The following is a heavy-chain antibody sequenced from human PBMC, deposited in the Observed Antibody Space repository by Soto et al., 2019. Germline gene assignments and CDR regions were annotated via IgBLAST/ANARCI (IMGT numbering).Heavy chain of an antibody. CDR2: TYYRSKWYN. J-gene: IGHJ5*01. CDR3: VRLIGNSWLDF. D-gene: IGHD1-26*01. Sequence: SQTQSLTCAISGDSVSSSSVTWNWIRQSPSRGLEWLGRTYYRSKWYNDYAESVKSRITINPDTSKNQFSLHLNSVTPEDTAVYYCVRLIGNSWLDFWGQGTLVTVSS. CDR1: GDSVSSSSVT. V-gene: IGHV6-1*01.